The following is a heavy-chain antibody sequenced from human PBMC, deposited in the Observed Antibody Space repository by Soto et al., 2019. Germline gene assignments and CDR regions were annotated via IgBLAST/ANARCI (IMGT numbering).Heavy chain of an antibody. CDR2: IYYSGST. CDR1: GGSISSYY. D-gene: IGHD5-12*01. V-gene: IGHV4-59*01. J-gene: IGHJ4*02. Sequence: PSETLSVTCTVSGGSISSYYWRWIRQPPGKGLEWIGYIYYSGSTNYNPSLKSRVTISVDTSKNQFSLKLSSVTAADTAVYYCARTAWDSGYDWSFDYWGQGNLVTVSS. CDR3: ARTAWDSGYDWSFDY.